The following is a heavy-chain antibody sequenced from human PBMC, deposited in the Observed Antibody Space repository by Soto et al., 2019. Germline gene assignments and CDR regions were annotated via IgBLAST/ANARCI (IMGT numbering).Heavy chain of an antibody. J-gene: IGHJ4*02. D-gene: IGHD3-3*01. V-gene: IGHV4-34*01. CDR3: ARGGGWRWTPP. Sequence: QVQLQQRGAGLLKPSETLSLTCGVYGGSLRGYYWSWIRQLPGKGLEWIGEITPGGSAAYHPSLRRRAAISLDTSKNQISPEMNSVTVADTGVYYCARGGGWRWTPPWGQGTLVTVSS. CDR2: ITPGGSA. CDR1: GGSLRGYY.